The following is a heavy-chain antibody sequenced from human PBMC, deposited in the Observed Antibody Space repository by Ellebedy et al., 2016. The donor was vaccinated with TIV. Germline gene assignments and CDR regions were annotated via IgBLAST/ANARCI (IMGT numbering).Heavy chain of an antibody. J-gene: IGHJ5*02. CDR2: INAGNGKT. Sequence: ASVKVSCXASGYTFTTYTMHWVRQAPGQGLDGMGWINAGNGKTKSSQKFQGGVTITRDTSASTAYMELSGLRSEDTAVYYCARETHFYDSRSDYPWGSWGQGTLVTVSS. V-gene: IGHV1-3*01. CDR1: GYTFTTYT. CDR3: ARETHFYDSRSDYPWGS. D-gene: IGHD3-22*01.